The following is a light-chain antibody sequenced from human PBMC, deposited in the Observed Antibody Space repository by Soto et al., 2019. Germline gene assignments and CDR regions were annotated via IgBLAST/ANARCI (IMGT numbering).Light chain of an antibody. CDR1: QSVLYSTDNKNY. Sequence: DIVMTQSPDSLAVSLGERATINCKSSQSVLYSTDNKNYLTWYHPKPGQPPKLLIYCASTRESGVPDRFSGGGSGTHFHLTISRLQAEDVAVYYCQQYYTTPLTFGGGTKVEI. CDR2: CAS. V-gene: IGKV4-1*01. J-gene: IGKJ4*01. CDR3: QQYYTTPLT.